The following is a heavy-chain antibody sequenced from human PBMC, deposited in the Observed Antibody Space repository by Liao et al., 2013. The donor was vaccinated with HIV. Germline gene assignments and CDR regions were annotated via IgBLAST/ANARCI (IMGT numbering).Heavy chain of an antibody. Sequence: QVQLQESGPGLVKPSETLSLTCTVSGGSISNDYWGWIRQPPGKGLEWIGHISHSGFTNNNPSLKSRATISIDQSNNEFSLDLSSVTAADTAVYYCARDSVVDFWSGRGIDYWGQGTLVTVSS. CDR1: GGSISNDY. D-gene: IGHD3-3*01. J-gene: IGHJ4*02. V-gene: IGHV4-59*01. CDR2: ISHSGFT. CDR3: ARDSVVDFWSGRGIDY.